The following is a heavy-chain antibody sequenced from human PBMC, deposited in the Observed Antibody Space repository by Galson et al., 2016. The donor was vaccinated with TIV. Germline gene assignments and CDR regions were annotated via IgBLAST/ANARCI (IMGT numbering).Heavy chain of an antibody. CDR1: GGSISSTSYY. CDR2: IYYSGSA. Sequence: TLSLTCTVSGGSISSTSYYWGWIRQPPGKGLEWIGNIYYSGSAYYNPSLKSRVTISVDTSKNQFSLKLGSVTAADTAVYYCATYCSSTTCLFDPWGQGTLVTVSS. V-gene: IGHV4-39*01. D-gene: IGHD2-2*01. J-gene: IGHJ5*02. CDR3: ATYCSSTTCLFDP.